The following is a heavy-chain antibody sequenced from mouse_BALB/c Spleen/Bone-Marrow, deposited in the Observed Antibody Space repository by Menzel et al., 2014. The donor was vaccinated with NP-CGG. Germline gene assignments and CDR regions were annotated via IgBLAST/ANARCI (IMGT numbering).Heavy chain of an antibody. Sequence: VQVVESGADLVRPGTSVKVSCKASGYAFTNYLIEWVKQRPGQGLEWIGVINPGSGGTNYNEKFKGKATLTADKSSSTAYMQLSSLTSDDSAVYFCARGITTGYFDYWGQGTTLTVSS. D-gene: IGHD1-1*01. J-gene: IGHJ2*01. V-gene: IGHV1-54*01. CDR2: INPGSGGT. CDR3: ARGITTGYFDY. CDR1: GYAFTNYL.